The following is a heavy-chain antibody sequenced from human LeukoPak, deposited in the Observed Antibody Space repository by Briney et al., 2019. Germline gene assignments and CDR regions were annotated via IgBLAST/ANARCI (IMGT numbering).Heavy chain of an antibody. CDR1: GGSISPYY. D-gene: IGHD2/OR15-2a*01. V-gene: IGHV4-59*01. Sequence: SETLSLTCTVSGGSISPYYWTWIRHPPGKRLEWLGDIYYTGSTNYNPSLKSRVTISLDTSNNQFSLKLISMTAADTAVYYCARSSTPIYAFEIWGQGTRVTVSS. J-gene: IGHJ3*02. CDR2: IYYTGST. CDR3: ARSSTPIYAFEI.